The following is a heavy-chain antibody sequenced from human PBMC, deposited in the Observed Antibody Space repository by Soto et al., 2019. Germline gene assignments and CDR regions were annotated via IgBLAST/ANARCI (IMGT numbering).Heavy chain of an antibody. Sequence: GGSLRLCCAASGITFSRFELHWVRQAPGKGLEWISYISSSGSTAYYASSVEGRFTISRDNANNSAYLQMDSLRAEDTALYYCTRAAWFPYLSFYWGQGALVTVSS. CDR2: ISSSGSTA. D-gene: IGHD3-10*01. J-gene: IGHJ4*02. CDR1: GITFSRFE. V-gene: IGHV3-48*03. CDR3: TRAAWFPYLSFY.